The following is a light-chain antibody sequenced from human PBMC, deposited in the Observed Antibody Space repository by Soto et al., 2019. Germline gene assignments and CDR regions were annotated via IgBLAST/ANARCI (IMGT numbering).Light chain of an antibody. V-gene: IGKV3-11*01. CDR1: QSVSSY. J-gene: IGKJ3*01. Sequence: VLTQSPATLSLSPGERATLSCRASQSVSSYLAWYQQKPGQAPRLLIYDASNRATGIPGRFSGSGSGTDFTLTISSLEPEDFAVYYCQQRSNRPPTFGPGTKVDIK. CDR2: DAS. CDR3: QQRSNRPPT.